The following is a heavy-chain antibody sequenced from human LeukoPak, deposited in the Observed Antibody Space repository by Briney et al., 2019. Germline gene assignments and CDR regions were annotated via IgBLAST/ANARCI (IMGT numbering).Heavy chain of an antibody. CDR3: VRTLEAGNV. V-gene: IGHV3-74*01. D-gene: IGHD6-19*01. Sequence: GGSLRLSCAASGFTFSSYWMHWVRQAPGKGLVWVSRINSDGSITTYPESVKGRFTISRDNAKNTLYLQMNSLRAEDTAVYYCVRTLEAGNVWGQGTLVTVSS. J-gene: IGHJ4*02. CDR2: INSDGSIT. CDR1: GFTFSSYW.